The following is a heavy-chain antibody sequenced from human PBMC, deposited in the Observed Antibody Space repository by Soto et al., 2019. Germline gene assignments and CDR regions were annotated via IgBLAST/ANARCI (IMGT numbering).Heavy chain of an antibody. CDR1: GFTFSNYV. J-gene: IGHJ4*02. CDR3: AKRSASGGTSRYFDK. D-gene: IGHD2-15*01. CDR2: IGGGGDTT. Sequence: GGSLRLSCAASGFTFSNYVMSWVRQVPGKGLEWVSSIGGGGDTTQYPDSVKGRFTISRDNSKNTLFLQMNRPRAEDTAEYYCAKRSASGGTSRYFDKWGQGALVTVSS. V-gene: IGHV3-23*01.